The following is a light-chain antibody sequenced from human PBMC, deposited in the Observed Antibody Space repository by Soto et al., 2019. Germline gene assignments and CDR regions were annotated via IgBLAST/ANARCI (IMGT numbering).Light chain of an antibody. J-gene: IGLJ1*01. CDR2: DDS. CDR3: CSYADGSIYF. CDR1: NIGSKS. Sequence: SYELTQPPSVSVAPGQTARITCGGNNIGSKSVHWYQQKPGQAPVLVVYDDSDRPSGVPDRFSGSKSGNTASLTISGLQAEDEGDYYCCSYADGSIYFFGTGTKVTLL. V-gene: IGLV3-21*02.